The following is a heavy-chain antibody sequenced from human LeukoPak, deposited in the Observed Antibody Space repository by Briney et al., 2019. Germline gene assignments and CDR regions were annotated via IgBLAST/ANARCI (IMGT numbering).Heavy chain of an antibody. CDR2: IIPIFGTP. J-gene: IGHJ3*02. CDR3: ASGYGYSYGYAFDI. CDR1: GGTFNNYA. Sequence: SVKVSCKASGGTFNNYAISWVRQAPGQGLEWVGGIIPIFGTPNYAQKFQGRVTITTDESTSTAYMELSSLRSEDTAVYYCASGYGYSYGYAFDIWGQGTMVTVSS. D-gene: IGHD5-18*01. V-gene: IGHV1-69*05.